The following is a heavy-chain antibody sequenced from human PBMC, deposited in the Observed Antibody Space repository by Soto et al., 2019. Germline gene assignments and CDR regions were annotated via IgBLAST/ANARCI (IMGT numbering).Heavy chain of an antibody. J-gene: IGHJ5*02. CDR2: ISYDGSNK. D-gene: IGHD5-12*01. CDR3: ASQEGGSYNWFDP. V-gene: IGHV3-30-3*01. Sequence: LRLSCAASGFTFSSYAMHWVRQAPGKGLEWVAVISYDGSNKYYADSVKGRFTISRDNSKNTLYLQMNSLRAEDTAVYYCASQEGGSYNWFDPWGQGTLVTVSS. CDR1: GFTFSSYA.